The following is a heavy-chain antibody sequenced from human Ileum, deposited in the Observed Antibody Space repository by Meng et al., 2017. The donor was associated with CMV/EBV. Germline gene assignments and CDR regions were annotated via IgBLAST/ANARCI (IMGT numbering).Heavy chain of an antibody. J-gene: IGHJ4*01. CDR2: ISYDGTNK. CDR1: GFTFSSHA. V-gene: IGHV3-30*04. Sequence: GGSLRLSCAASGFTFSSHAMHWVRQAPGKGLEWVAVISYDGTNKYYADSVKGRFTISRDNSKNTLYLQMNSLRGEDTAVYYCAGSYSSGWYYFDYWGRGTLVTVSS. D-gene: IGHD6-19*01. CDR3: AGSYSSGWYYFDY.